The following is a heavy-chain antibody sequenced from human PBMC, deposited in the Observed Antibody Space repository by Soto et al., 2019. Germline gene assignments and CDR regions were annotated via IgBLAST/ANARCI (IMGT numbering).Heavy chain of an antibody. CDR3: AKDLWVEGATVRAFDM. D-gene: IGHD1-26*01. CDR1: GFTFSSHA. Sequence: EVQLLESGGGLVQPGGSLRLSCAASGFTFSSHAMNWVRQAPGKGLEWISVMSGSGGTTFYADSVKGRFTISRDNSKNTLYLQLYCLRAEDTSVYYCAKDLWVEGATVRAFDMWGQGTMVTVSS. V-gene: IGHV3-23*01. J-gene: IGHJ3*02. CDR2: MSGSGGTT.